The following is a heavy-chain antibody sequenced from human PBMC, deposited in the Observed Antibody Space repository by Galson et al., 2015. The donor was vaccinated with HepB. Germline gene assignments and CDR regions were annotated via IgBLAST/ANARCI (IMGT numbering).Heavy chain of an antibody. D-gene: IGHD1-26*01. CDR3: ARTYIVGATRSDY. J-gene: IGHJ4*02. CDR2: LDWDDDK. CDR1: GVSLSTNGMW. V-gene: IGHV2-70*01. Sequence: PALVETTQTLTLTCTFSGVSLSTNGMWVSWIRQPPGKALEWVGPLDWDDDKYYSTSLKTRLTISKDTSKNQVVLTMTNMDPVDTATYYCARTYIVGATRSDYWGQGTLVTVSS.